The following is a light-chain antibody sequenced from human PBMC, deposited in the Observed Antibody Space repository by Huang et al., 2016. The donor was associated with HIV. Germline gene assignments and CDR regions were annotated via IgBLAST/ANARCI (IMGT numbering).Light chain of an antibody. V-gene: IGKV1-27*01. CDR3: QRYNSVPRM. CDR1: QAIDNY. CDR2: GAT. Sequence: DMQMTQSPSSLSASVGARVTLSCRATQAIDNYLAWYQQKPGRVPNLLIYGATTLQSGVPSRFSGSGSGTNFTLTSASLQPEDVATYYCQRYNSVPRMFGQGTKVEIK. J-gene: IGKJ1*01.